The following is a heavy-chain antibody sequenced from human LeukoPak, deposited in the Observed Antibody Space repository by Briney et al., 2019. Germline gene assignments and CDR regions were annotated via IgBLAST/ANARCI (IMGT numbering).Heavy chain of an antibody. Sequence: GGSLRLSCVASGFTFSRYGIHWVRQPPGKGLEWVAVIRYDGSAYSYADSVKGRFTISGDNSKNTLYLHMSSLRAEDTAVYFCARDVWFGDYRWFDPWGQGTLVTVSS. CDR1: GFTFSRYG. D-gene: IGHD3-10*01. CDR2: IRYDGSAY. J-gene: IGHJ5*02. V-gene: IGHV3-33*01. CDR3: ARDVWFGDYRWFDP.